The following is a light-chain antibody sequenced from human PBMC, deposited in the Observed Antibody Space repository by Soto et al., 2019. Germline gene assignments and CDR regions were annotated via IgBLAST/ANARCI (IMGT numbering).Light chain of an antibody. CDR2: SNN. V-gene: IGLV1-44*01. J-gene: IGLJ1*01. Sequence: QSVLTQPPSASGTPGQRVTISCSGSSSNIGSNTVNWYQQLPGTAPKLLIYSNNQRPSGVPDRFSGSKSGTSASPAISGLQSEDEADYYCQSYDSSLSAHVFGTGTKVTVL. CDR3: QSYDSSLSAHV. CDR1: SSNIGSNT.